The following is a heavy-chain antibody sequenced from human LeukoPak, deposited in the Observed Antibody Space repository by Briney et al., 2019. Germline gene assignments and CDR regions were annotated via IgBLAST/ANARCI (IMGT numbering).Heavy chain of an antibody. CDR2: IWHDGSNK. J-gene: IGHJ4*02. Sequence: GGSLRLSCAASGFTFSSYAMSWVRQAPGKGLEWVAVIWHDGSNKYYVDSVKGRFTISRDNSKNTLYLQMNSLRAEDTAVYYCARDHADPYYFDYWGQGTLVTVSS. CDR1: GFTFSSYA. V-gene: IGHV3-33*08. CDR3: ARDHADPYYFDY.